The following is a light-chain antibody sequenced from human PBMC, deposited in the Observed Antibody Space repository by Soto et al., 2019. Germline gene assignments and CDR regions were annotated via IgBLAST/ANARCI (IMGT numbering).Light chain of an antibody. CDR2: GAS. Sequence: EIVMTQSPATLSVSPGERATLSCRASQSVSSNLAWYQQKPGQAPRLLIYGASTRATGIPARFSGSGSGTESTLTISSLQSEDFAVYYCQQYNNWPPLTFGGVNKVEIK. J-gene: IGKJ4*01. V-gene: IGKV3D-15*01. CDR3: QQYNNWPPLT. CDR1: QSVSSN.